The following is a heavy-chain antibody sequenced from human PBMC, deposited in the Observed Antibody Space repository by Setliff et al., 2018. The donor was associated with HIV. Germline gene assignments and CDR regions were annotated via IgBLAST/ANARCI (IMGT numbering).Heavy chain of an antibody. D-gene: IGHD2-2*01. V-gene: IGHV4-4*08. CDR3: ARGLSSQTYWGTRPLGLDY. J-gene: IGHJ4*01. Sequence: PSETLSLTCSVSSGSMTGHYRTWVRQPPGKGLEWIGYLHSLGSSRVSDTPNYSPSLKSRITISLDTSKRQFSLTMTSVTAADTAIYYCARGLSSQTYWGTRPLGLDYWGQGSLVTGSS. CDR1: SGSMTGHY. CDR2: LHSLGSSRVSDTP.